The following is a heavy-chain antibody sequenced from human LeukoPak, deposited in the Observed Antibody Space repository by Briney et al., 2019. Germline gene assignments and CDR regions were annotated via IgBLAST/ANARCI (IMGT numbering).Heavy chain of an antibody. J-gene: IGHJ4*02. V-gene: IGHV3-33*01. CDR3: ARGRYDFWSGYYSY. Sequence: PGRSLRLSCATSGFTFRNYGMHWVRQAPGKGLEWVAIIYYDGSNQYYADSVKGRFTISRDNSKNTLYLQLNSLRAEDTAMYYCARGRYDFWSGYYSYWGQGTLVTVSS. D-gene: IGHD3-3*01. CDR1: GFTFRNYG. CDR2: IYYDGSNQ.